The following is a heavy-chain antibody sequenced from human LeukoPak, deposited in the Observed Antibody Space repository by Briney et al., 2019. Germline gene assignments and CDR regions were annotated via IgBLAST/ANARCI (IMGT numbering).Heavy chain of an antibody. V-gene: IGHV4-34*01. D-gene: IGHD2-15*01. Sequence: SETLSLTCAVYGGSFSGYYWSWIRQPPGKGLEWIGEINHSGSTNYNPSLKSRVTISVDTSKNQFSLKLSSVTAADTAVYYCARGAVVVAATRYYFDYWGQGTLVTVSS. CDR2: INHSGST. CDR3: ARGAVVVAATRYYFDY. J-gene: IGHJ4*02. CDR1: GGSFSGYY.